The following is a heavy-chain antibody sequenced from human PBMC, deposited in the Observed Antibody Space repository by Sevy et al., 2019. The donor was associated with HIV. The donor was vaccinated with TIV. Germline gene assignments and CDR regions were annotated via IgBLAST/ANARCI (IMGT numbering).Heavy chain of an antibody. Sequence: GGSLRLSCKPSGFTFITYAMNWVRQAPGKGLEWVATISGSGGATYYADSVKGRFTISRDNSKNTVYLQMNSLRTEDSAVYYCAGGSYGSSGSFDAFDIWGQGTMVTVSS. CDR3: AGGSYGSSGSFDAFDI. J-gene: IGHJ3*02. V-gene: IGHV3-23*01. CDR1: GFTFITYA. D-gene: IGHD3-22*01. CDR2: ISGSGGAT.